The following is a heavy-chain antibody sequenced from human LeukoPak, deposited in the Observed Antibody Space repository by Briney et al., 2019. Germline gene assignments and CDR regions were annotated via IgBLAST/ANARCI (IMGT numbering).Heavy chain of an antibody. Sequence: GSLRLSCAASGFTFGTYDMSWIRQPPGKGLEWIGEINHSGSTNYNPSLKSRVTISVDTSKNQFSLKLSSVTAADTAVYYCARGGQLWGQGTLVTVSS. CDR1: GFTFGTYD. D-gene: IGHD6-13*01. CDR2: INHSGST. J-gene: IGHJ4*02. V-gene: IGHV4-34*01. CDR3: ARGGQL.